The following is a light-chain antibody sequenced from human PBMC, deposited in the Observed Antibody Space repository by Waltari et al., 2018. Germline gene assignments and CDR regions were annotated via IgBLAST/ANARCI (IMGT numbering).Light chain of an antibody. CDR3: QSYDSSLSGSV. Sequence: QSVLTQPPSVSGAPGQRVPVSCTGSSPNIGAGYAVHWYQQLPGTAPKLLTYGNSNRPSGVPDRFSGSKSGTSASLAITGLQAEDEADYYCQSYDSSLSGSVFGTGTKVTVL. CDR1: SPNIGAGYA. CDR2: GNS. J-gene: IGLJ1*01. V-gene: IGLV1-40*01.